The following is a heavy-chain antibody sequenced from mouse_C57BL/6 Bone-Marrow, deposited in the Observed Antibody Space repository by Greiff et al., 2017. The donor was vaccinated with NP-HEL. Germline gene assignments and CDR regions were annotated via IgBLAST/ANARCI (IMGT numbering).Heavy chain of an antibody. CDR1: GFTFSDYG. CDR2: ISNLAYSI. J-gene: IGHJ1*03. D-gene: IGHD1-2*01. CDR3: ARRALPWYFDV. V-gene: IGHV5-15*01. Sequence: EVKLMESGGGLVQPGGSLKLSCAASGFTFSDYGMAWVRQAPRKGPEWVAFISNLAYSIYYADTVTGRFTISRENAKNTLYLEMSSLRSEDTAMYYCARRALPWYFDVWGTGTTVTVSS.